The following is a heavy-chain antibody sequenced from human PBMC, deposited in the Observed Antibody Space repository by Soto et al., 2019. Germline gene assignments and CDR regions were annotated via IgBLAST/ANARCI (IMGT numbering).Heavy chain of an antibody. J-gene: IGHJ6*02. CDR2: IYYSGST. Sequence: PSETLSLTCTVSGGSISSGGYYWSWIRQHPGKGLEWIGYIYYSGSTYYNPSLKSRVTISVDTSKNQFSLKLSSVTAADTAVYYCASNTYTYGDSNFWGQGTTVTVSS. CDR1: GGSISSGGYY. CDR3: ASNTYTYGDSNF. V-gene: IGHV4-31*03. D-gene: IGHD4-17*01.